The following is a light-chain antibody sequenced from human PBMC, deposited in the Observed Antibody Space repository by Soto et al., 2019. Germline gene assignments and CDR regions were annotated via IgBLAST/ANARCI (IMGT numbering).Light chain of an antibody. V-gene: IGKV3-15*01. Sequence: EIVMTQSPATLSASPGERVTLSCMASQSVKTNLAWYQQRPGQAPRLLVYGASTRAPGIPARFYGSGFGTDFTLTISSLQSEDFAVYYCQQYVNLLVTFGGGTKVE. CDR3: QQYVNLLVT. CDR1: QSVKTN. CDR2: GAS. J-gene: IGKJ4*01.